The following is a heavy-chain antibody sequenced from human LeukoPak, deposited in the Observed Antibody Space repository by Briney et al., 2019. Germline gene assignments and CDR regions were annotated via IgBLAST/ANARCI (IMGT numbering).Heavy chain of an antibody. Sequence: AETLSLTCAVHGGSFSGYYWSWIRQPPGKGLEWIGEINQSGETNHNPSLMSRVTISEETSNHQFSVMLTSVTAADTSLYYCARGTRGDTPYNWFDPWGQGTLVTVSS. D-gene: IGHD2-21*02. CDR1: GGSFSGYY. J-gene: IGHJ5*02. CDR3: ARGTRGDTPYNWFDP. CDR2: INQSGET. V-gene: IGHV4-34*01.